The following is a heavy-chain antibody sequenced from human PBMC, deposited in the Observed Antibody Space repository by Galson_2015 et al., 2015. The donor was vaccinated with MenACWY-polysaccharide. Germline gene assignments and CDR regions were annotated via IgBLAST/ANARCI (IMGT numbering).Heavy chain of an antibody. D-gene: IGHD3-22*01. CDR2: IYYGGST. CDR1: GGSISNYY. Sequence: SEPLSLTCPVSGGSISNYYWTWIRQPPGKGLEWIGYIYYGGSTNYNPSLKSRVTISLDTSKNQFSLKLSSVTAADTAVYYCARFVGGLDYYDSSGYYFDYWGQGTLVTVSS. V-gene: IGHV4-59*01. J-gene: IGHJ4*02. CDR3: ARFVGGLDYYDSSGYYFDY.